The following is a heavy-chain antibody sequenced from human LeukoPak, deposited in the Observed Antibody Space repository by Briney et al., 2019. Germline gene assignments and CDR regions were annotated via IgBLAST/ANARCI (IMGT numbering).Heavy chain of an antibody. CDR3: ARDYNYDFWSGYDYYYYYGMDV. CDR1: GFTFSSYS. J-gene: IGHJ6*02. V-gene: IGHV3-21*01. D-gene: IGHD3-3*01. CDR2: ISSSSSYI. Sequence: GGSLRLSCAASGFTFSSYSMNWVRQAPGKGLEWVSSISSSSSYIYYADSVKGRFTISRDNAKNSLYPQMNNLRAEDTAVYYCARDYNYDFWSGYDYYYYYGMDVWGQGTTVTVSS.